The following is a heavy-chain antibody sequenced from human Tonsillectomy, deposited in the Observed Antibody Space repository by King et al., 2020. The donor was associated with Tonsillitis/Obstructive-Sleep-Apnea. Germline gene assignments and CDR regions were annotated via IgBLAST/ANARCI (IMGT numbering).Heavy chain of an antibody. CDR2: FSYGGFNI. J-gene: IGHJ4*02. Sequence: VQLVESGGGVVQPGRSLRLSCAASGFTFSSFAMHWVRQAPGEGLEWVAVFSYGGFNIYYADSVKGRFTISRDNSNNTLFLQMESLRPEDTAVYYCARDPSRTGGFGYFDSWGQGTLVSVSS. V-gene: IGHV3-30*03. D-gene: IGHD2-8*02. CDR1: GFTFSSFA. CDR3: ARDPSRTGGFGYFDS.